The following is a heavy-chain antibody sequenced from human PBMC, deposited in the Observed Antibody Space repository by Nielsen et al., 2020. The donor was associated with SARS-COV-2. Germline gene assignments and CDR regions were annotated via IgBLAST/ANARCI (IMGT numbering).Heavy chain of an antibody. D-gene: IGHD5-18*01. CDR2: IRSKAYGGTT. V-gene: IGHV3-49*04. J-gene: IGHJ4*02. CDR3: TSGRGYSYGSAY. Sequence: GESLKISCTASGFTFGDYAMSWVRQAPGKGLEWVGFIRSKAYGGTTEYAASVKGRFTISRDDSKSIAYLQMNSLKTEDTAVYYCTSGRGYSYGSAYWGQGTLVTVSS. CDR1: GFTFGDYA.